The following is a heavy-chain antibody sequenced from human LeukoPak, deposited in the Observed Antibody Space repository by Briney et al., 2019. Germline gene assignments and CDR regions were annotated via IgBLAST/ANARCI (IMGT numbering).Heavy chain of an antibody. CDR2: IYTSGST. CDR3: ARHRASSGWYNFDY. CDR1: GGSISSYY. D-gene: IGHD6-19*01. Sequence: SETLSLTCTVSGGSISSYYWSWIRQPAGKGLEWIGRIYTSGSTNYNPSLKSRVTMSVDTSKNQFSLKLSSVTAADTAVYYCARHRASSGWYNFDYWGQGTLVTVSS. V-gene: IGHV4-4*07. J-gene: IGHJ4*02.